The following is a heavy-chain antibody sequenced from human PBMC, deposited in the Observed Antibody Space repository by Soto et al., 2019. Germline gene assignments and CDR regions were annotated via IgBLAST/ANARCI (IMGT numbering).Heavy chain of an antibody. CDR3: ARDRRGYSYGYFDY. CDR1: GGSISSSSYY. V-gene: IGHV4-31*03. CDR2: IYYSGST. J-gene: IGHJ4*02. Sequence: SETLSLTCTVSGGSISSSSYYWGWIRQHPGKGLEWIGNIYYSGSTYYNPSLKSRVTISVDTSKNQFSLKLSSVTAADTAVYYCARDRRGYSYGYFDYWGQGTLVTVSS. D-gene: IGHD5-18*01.